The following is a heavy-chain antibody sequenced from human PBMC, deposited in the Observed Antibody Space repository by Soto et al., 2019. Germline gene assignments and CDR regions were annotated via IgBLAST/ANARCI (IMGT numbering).Heavy chain of an antibody. CDR2: INDRGSI. J-gene: IGHJ2*01. Sequence: QVQLQQWGAGPLRPLETLSLTCGVSGGSFSGYYWAWIRQSPGKGLEWIGEINDRGSINYNPFLKRRFSISGDTSKTHYSLNLRSVTAADTAVYYCARESHDILTGPPWVWYFDLWGRGTLVTVSS. V-gene: IGHV4-34*01. CDR3: ARESHDILTGPPWVWYFDL. D-gene: IGHD3-9*01. CDR1: GGSFSGYY.